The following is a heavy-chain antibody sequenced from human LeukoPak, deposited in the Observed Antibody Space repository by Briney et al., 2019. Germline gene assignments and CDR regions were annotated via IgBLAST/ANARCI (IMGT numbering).Heavy chain of an antibody. V-gene: IGHV4-61*02. D-gene: IGHD2-8*01. CDR1: GGSISSGSYY. Sequence: SETLSLTCTVSGGSISSGSYYWSWIRQPAGKGLEWIGRIYTSGSTNYNPSLKSRVTMSVDTSKNQFSLKLSSVTAADTAVYYCARVAMDPPDAFDIWGQGTMVTVSS. CDR2: IYTSGST. CDR3: ARVAMDPPDAFDI. J-gene: IGHJ3*02.